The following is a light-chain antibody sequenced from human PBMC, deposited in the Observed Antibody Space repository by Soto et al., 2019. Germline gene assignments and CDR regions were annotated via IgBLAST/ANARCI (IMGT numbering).Light chain of an antibody. CDR1: NVGSRS. CDR2: YDS. Sequence: SYELTQPPSVSVAPGETARIYCGGNNVGSRSVHWYQQKPGQAPFLVIYYDSDRPSGIPERFSGSNSGNTATLIISWVEAGDEADYYCQVWEATGDQVVFGGGTKVTVL. CDR3: QVWEATGDQVV. V-gene: IGLV3-21*01. J-gene: IGLJ2*01.